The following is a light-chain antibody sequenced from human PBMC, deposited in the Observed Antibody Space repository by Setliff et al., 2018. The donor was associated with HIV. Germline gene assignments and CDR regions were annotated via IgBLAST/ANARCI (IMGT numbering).Light chain of an antibody. CDR1: SSDVGGYNY. V-gene: IGLV2-14*01. CDR3: TSYTTSNTITRV. J-gene: IGLJ1*01. Sequence: QSALTQPASVSGSPGQSITISCTGTSSDVGGYNYVSWYQQHPGKAPKLMISEVSNRPSGASNRFSGSKSGNTASLTISGLQADDEADYYCTSYTTSNTITRVFGTGTKVTVL. CDR2: EVS.